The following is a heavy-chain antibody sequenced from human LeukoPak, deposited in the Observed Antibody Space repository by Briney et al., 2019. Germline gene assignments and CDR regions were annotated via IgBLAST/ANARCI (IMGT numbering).Heavy chain of an antibody. CDR1: GFTFSSYW. CDR2: IKQDGSEK. CDR3: ARDSDSSWYEGNWFDP. V-gene: IGHV3-7*01. Sequence: PGGSLRLSCAASGFTFSSYWMSWVRQAPGKGLEWVANIKQDGSEKYYVDSVKGRFTISRDNAKNSLYLQMNSLRAEDTAVYYCARDSDSSWYEGNWFDPWGQGTLVTVSS. J-gene: IGHJ5*02. D-gene: IGHD6-13*01.